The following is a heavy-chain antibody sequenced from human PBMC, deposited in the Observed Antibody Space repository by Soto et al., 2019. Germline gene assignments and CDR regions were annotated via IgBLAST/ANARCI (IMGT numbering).Heavy chain of an antibody. V-gene: IGHV3-74*01. D-gene: IGHD6-13*01. Sequence: EVQLVESGGGLVQPGGSLRLSCAASGFTFSDYWMHWVRQAPGKGLVWVSRIKSDGSSISYADSVRGRFTISRDNAMNTLYLQMNTLRAEDTAVYYCARGLKGYYGTDVWDQGTTVTVSS. CDR1: GFTFSDYW. CDR3: ARGLKGYYGTDV. CDR2: IKSDGSSI. J-gene: IGHJ6*02.